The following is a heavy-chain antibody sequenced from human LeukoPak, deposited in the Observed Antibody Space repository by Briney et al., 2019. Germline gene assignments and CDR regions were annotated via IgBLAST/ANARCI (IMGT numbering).Heavy chain of an antibody. Sequence: PGRSLRLSCAASGFTFDDYAMHWVRQAPGKGLEWVSGISWNSGSIGYADPVKGRFTISRDNAKNTLYLQMNSLRAEDTAVYYCARDSRWTVHWGQGTLVTVSS. V-gene: IGHV3-9*01. J-gene: IGHJ4*02. CDR1: GFTFDDYA. CDR2: ISWNSGSI. CDR3: ARDSRWTVH. D-gene: IGHD4-23*01.